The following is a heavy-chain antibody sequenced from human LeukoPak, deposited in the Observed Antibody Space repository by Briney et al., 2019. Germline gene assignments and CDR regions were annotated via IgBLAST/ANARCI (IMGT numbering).Heavy chain of an antibody. D-gene: IGHD3-22*01. CDR1: GGSISSYY. Sequence: SETLSLTCTVSGGSISSYYWSWIRQPPGKGLEWIGYIYYGGSTNYNPSLKSRVTISVDTSKNQFSLKLSSVTAADTAVYYCARDVGDYYDSSGYYYVSALDYWGQGTLVTVSS. J-gene: IGHJ4*02. V-gene: IGHV4-59*12. CDR2: IYYGGST. CDR3: ARDVGDYYDSSGYYYVSALDY.